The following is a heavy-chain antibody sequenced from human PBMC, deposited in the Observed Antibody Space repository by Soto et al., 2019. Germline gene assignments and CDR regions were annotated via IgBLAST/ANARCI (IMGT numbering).Heavy chain of an antibody. CDR3: ARGYWRFGESYYFDY. J-gene: IGHJ4*02. D-gene: IGHD3-10*01. V-gene: IGHV3-53*01. Sequence: PGGSLRLSCAASGFTVSSGYMSWVRQAPGMGLERVSVNLSGGDTYYADSVKGRFTVSRDNSQNTVYLQMNSLRGEDTATYYCARGYWRFGESYYFDYWGQGSLVTVSS. CDR2: NLSGGDT. CDR1: GFTVSSGY.